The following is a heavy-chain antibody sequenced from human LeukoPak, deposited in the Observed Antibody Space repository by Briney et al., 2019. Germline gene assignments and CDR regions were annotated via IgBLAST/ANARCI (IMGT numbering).Heavy chain of an antibody. CDR1: GFTFSSYG. J-gene: IGHJ3*02. Sequence: GGSLRLSCATSGFTFSSYGMHWVRQAPGKGLEWVAVISYDGSNKYYADSVKGRFTISRDNSKNTLYLQMNSLRAEDTAVYYCAKDWFFGESGAFDIWGQGTMVTVSS. CDR3: AKDWFFGESGAFDI. V-gene: IGHV3-30*18. CDR2: ISYDGSNK. D-gene: IGHD3-10*01.